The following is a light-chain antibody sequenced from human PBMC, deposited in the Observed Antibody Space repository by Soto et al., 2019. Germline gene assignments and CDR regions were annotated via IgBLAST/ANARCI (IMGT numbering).Light chain of an antibody. CDR2: DAS. V-gene: IGKV1-39*01. CDR3: QQSFSTPWT. Sequence: DIHMTQSPSSLSASVGDRVTLTCRVSQTISTFLNWYQHKPGKAPKLLIFDASNLHSGVPSRFSASGSGTDFTLTISSLQPEDFATYSCQQSFSTPWTFGQGTKVDIK. CDR1: QTISTF. J-gene: IGKJ1*01.